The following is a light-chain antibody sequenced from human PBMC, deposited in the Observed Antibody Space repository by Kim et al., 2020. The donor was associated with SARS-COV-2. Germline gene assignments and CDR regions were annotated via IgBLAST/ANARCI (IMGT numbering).Light chain of an antibody. V-gene: IGLV3-1*01. CDR3: QAWDSSTVV. CDR2: QDS. J-gene: IGLJ2*01. Sequence: GSTGKTASINCSGDKLGDKYACWYQQKPGQSPVLVIYQDSKRPSGIPERFSGSNSGNTATLTISGTQAMDEADYYCQAWDSSTVVFGGGTQLTVL. CDR1: KLGDKY.